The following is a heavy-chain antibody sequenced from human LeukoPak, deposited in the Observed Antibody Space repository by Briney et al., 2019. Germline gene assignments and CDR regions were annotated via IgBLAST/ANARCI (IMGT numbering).Heavy chain of an antibody. Sequence: PSETLSLTCSVSAGSISSDNYQWSWVRQPPGKGLEWIGYVNYSGSTYYNPSLKSRLTISVYTSNNQFSLRLSSVTAADTAVYYCARYGPGRPWFDPGGKGPLGTVSA. V-gene: IGHV4-30-4*01. CDR1: AGSISSDNYQ. CDR3: ARYGPGRPWFDP. CDR2: VNYSGST. J-gene: IGHJ5*02. D-gene: IGHD3-10*01.